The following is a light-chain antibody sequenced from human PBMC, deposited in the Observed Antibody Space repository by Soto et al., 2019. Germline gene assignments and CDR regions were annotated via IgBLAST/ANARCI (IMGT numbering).Light chain of an antibody. CDR3: QHYGSSPPLT. CDR1: QSISSNF. CDR2: GAS. Sequence: EFVLTQSPGTLSLSPGERATLSCRASQSISSNFLAWYQQKPGQAPRLLIYGASSRATGIPDRYSGGGSGTDFSLTISRLEPEDFAVYYCQHYGSSPPLTFGGGTTLEIK. V-gene: IGKV3-20*01. J-gene: IGKJ4*01.